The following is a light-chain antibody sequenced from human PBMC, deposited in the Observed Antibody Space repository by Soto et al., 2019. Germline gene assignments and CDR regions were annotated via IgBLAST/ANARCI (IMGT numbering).Light chain of an antibody. V-gene: IGKV3D-20*01. CDR2: DAY. CDR1: QNIYYN. Sequence: MTQSPATVSVSPGESATLSCRASQNIYYNVAWYQHRPGLAPRLLIYDAYSRATGISDRFSGSGSGTDFILTISRLEPEDFTVYYCQQYGSSPSFGGGTKVEIK. CDR3: QQYGSSPS. J-gene: IGKJ4*01.